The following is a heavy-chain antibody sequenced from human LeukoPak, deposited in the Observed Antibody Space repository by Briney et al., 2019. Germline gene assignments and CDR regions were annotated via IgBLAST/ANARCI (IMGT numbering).Heavy chain of an antibody. Sequence: SETLSLTCTVSGGSISSSNYFWGWIRQPPGMGLEWIGSIYYTGSTYYNPSLKSRVAISVDTSKNQFSLKLSSVTAADTAVYYCARPQGSTWQFDYWGQGTLVTVSS. V-gene: IGHV4-39*07. CDR1: GGSISSSNYF. CDR3: ARPQGSTWQFDY. CDR2: IYYTGST. J-gene: IGHJ4*02. D-gene: IGHD2-2*01.